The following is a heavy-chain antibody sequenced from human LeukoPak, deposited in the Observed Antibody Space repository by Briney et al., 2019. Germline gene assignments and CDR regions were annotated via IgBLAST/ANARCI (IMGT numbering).Heavy chain of an antibody. J-gene: IGHJ6*02. V-gene: IGHV3-11*01. Sequence: PGRTLNILCAACGFSFSDYDMSWIRQNPGKGLEWVSYISSSGSTIYYADSVKGRFTISRDNAKNSLYLQMNSLRAEGTAVYYCARKRALLWFGESLYGMDVWGQGTTVTVSS. D-gene: IGHD3-10*01. CDR2: ISSSGSTI. CDR1: GFSFSDYD. CDR3: ARKRALLWFGESLYGMDV.